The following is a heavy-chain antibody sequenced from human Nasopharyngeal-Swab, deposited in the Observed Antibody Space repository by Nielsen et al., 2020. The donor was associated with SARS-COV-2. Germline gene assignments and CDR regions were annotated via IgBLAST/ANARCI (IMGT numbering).Heavy chain of an antibody. CDR3: ARDRSSSTSFFDY. CDR2: IWYDGSNK. D-gene: IGHD2-2*01. V-gene: IGHV3-33*01. J-gene: IGHJ4*02. Sequence: GESLKISCAASGFTFSSYGMHWVRQAPGKGLEWVVVIWYDGSNKYYADSVKGRFTISRDNSKNTLYLQMNSLRAEDTAVYYCARDRSSSTSFFDYWGQGTLVTVSS. CDR1: GFTFSSYG.